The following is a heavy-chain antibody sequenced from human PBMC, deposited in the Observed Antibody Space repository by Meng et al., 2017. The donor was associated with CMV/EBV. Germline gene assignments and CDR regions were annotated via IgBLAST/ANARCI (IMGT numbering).Heavy chain of an antibody. Sequence: ASVKVSCKASGYTFTSYGISWVRQAPGQGREWMGWISAYNGNTNYGQKLQGRVTMTTDTSTSTAYMELRSLRSDDTAVYYCARQCEWGGGSCYGYYYYGMDVWGQGTTVTVSS. J-gene: IGHJ6*02. V-gene: IGHV1-18*01. CDR2: ISAYNGNT. D-gene: IGHD2-15*01. CDR3: ARQCEWGGGSCYGYYYYGMDV. CDR1: GYTFTSYG.